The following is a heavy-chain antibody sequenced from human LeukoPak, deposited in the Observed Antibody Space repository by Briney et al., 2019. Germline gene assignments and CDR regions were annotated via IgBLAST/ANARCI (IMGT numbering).Heavy chain of an antibody. D-gene: IGHD5-18*01. CDR2: IRSKAYRGTT. J-gene: IGHJ6*02. CDR3: TRGPMQLWLHNGMDV. Sequence: GGSLRLSCTTSGFTFGDHAMSWVRQAPGKGLEWVGFIRSKAYRGTTEYAASVKGRFSISRDDSTSIAYLQMNSLKTEDTALYYCTRGPMQLWLHNGMDVWGQGTTVTVSS. V-gene: IGHV3-49*04. CDR1: GFTFGDHA.